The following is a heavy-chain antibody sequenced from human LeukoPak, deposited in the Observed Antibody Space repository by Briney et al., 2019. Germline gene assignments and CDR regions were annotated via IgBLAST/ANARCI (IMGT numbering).Heavy chain of an antibody. D-gene: IGHD2-2*01. V-gene: IGHV1-69*06. CDR1: GGTFSSYA. Sequence: ASVKVSCKASGGTFSSYAISWVRQAPGQGLEWMGGIIPIFGTASYAQKFQGRVTITADKSTSTAYMELSSLRSGDTAVYYCARSLGYCSSTSCYEGYYYYYLDVWGKGTTVTISS. CDR3: ARSLGYCSSTSCYEGYYYYYLDV. CDR2: IIPIFGTA. J-gene: IGHJ6*03.